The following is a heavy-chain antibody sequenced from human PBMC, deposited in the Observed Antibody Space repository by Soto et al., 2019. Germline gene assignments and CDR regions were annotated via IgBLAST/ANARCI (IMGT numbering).Heavy chain of an antibody. CDR1: GGSISSYY. CDR3: ARHHAS. J-gene: IGHJ5*02. D-gene: IGHD2-2*01. V-gene: IGHV4-59*08. Sequence: QVQLQESVPGLVKPSETLSLTCTGSGGSISSYYWSWIRQPPGKGLEWIGYIYYSGSTNYNPSLKSRVTISVAPSKSQSSLKLSPVTAADTAVYYCARHHASWGQGTLVSVSS. CDR2: IYYSGST.